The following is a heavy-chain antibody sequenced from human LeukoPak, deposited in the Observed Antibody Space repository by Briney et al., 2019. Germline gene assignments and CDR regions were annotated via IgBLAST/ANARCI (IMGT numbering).Heavy chain of an antibody. CDR1: GFTFSSYW. CDR2: INSDGSST. V-gene: IGHV3-74*01. Sequence: PGGSLRLSCAASGFTFSSYWMHWVRQAPGKGLVWVSRINSDGSSTSYADSVKGRFTISRDNAKNTLYLQMNSLGAEDTAVYYCAKNPGELLWFGEFYNWGQGTLVTVSS. D-gene: IGHD3-10*01. J-gene: IGHJ1*01. CDR3: AKNPGELLWFGEFYN.